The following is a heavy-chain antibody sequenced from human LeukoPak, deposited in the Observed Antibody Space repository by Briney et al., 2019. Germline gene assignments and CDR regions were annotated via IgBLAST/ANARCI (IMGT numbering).Heavy chain of an antibody. Sequence: GGSLRLSCAASGFTFSSYWMSWVRQAPGKRLEWVANINQDGSEKYYVDSVKGRFIISRDNARNSLFRQMNILTAEDTAIYYCVREGAYSTSSPAGYWGQGTLVSVSS. CDR1: GFTFSSYW. D-gene: IGHD6-6*01. CDR3: VREGAYSTSSPAGY. CDR2: INQDGSEK. V-gene: IGHV3-7*01. J-gene: IGHJ4*02.